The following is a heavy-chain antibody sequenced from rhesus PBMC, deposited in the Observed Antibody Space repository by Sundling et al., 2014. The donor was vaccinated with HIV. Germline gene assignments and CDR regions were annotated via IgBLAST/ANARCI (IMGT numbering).Heavy chain of an antibody. CDR3: AIVVTTLGGLDS. CDR1: GASISSYW. Sequence: QVQLQESGPGLVKPSETLSLTCTVSGASISSYWWSWIRQPPGKGLEWIGEINGNSGSTNYNPSLKSRVTISRDTSKNQFSLKLSSVTAADTAVYYCAIVVTTLGGLDSWGQGVVVTVSS. CDR2: INGNSGST. D-gene: IGHD4-23*01. J-gene: IGHJ6*01. V-gene: IGHV4-80*01.